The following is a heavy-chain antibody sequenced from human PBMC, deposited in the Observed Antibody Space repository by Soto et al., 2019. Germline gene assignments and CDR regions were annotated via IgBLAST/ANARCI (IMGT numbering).Heavy chain of an antibody. Sequence: QVQLVQSGAEVKKPGSSVKVSCKASGGTFSSYAISWVRQAPGQGLEWMGGIIPIFGTANYAKKFQGRVTITADESTSTAYRELSSLRAEDTAVYYCARESDYGGNSFFDYWGQGTLVTVSS. V-gene: IGHV1-69*01. CDR1: GGTFSSYA. J-gene: IGHJ4*02. CDR2: IIPIFGTA. CDR3: ARESDYGGNSFFDY. D-gene: IGHD4-17*01.